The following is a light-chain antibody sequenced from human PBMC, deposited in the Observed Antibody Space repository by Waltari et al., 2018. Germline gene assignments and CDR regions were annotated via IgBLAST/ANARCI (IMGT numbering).Light chain of an antibody. J-gene: IGKJ4*01. CDR2: GAS. Sequence: DIVLTQSPGTLSLSPGARATLSCRASQTVSTTYLAWYQQNPGQAPTLLIYGASSRATGIPDRFSGSGSGTDFSLTISSLEPEDFAVYYCQQYDISPLTFGGGTKVEIK. CDR3: QQYDISPLT. CDR1: QTVSTTY. V-gene: IGKV3-20*01.